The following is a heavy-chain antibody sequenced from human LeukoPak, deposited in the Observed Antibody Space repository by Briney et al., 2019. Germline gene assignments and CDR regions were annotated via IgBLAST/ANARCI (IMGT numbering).Heavy chain of an antibody. CDR1: GFTFDDYA. CDR2: ISRDGGTT. V-gene: IGHV3-43*02. CDR3: TKDFSGSYEN. Sequence: PGGSLRLSCATSGFTFDDYAFHWVRQVPGKGLEWVSLISRDGGTTSYGDSVKGRFTISRGNSKNSLYMQMNSLKTEDSALYYCTKDFSGSYENWGQGTLVTVSS. D-gene: IGHD3-10*01. J-gene: IGHJ4*02.